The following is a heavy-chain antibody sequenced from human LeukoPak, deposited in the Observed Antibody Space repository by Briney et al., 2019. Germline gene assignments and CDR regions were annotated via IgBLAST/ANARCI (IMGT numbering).Heavy chain of an antibody. CDR2: ISSSSSYI. J-gene: IGHJ4*02. CDR3: ARQAPLVSSSSPTFDY. CDR1: GFTFSSYS. D-gene: IGHD6-6*01. Sequence: GGSLRLSCAASGFTFSSYSMNWVRQAPGKGLEWVSSISSSSSYIYYADSVKGRFTISRDNAKNSLYLQMNSLRAEDTAVYYCARQAPLVSSSSPTFDYWGQGTLVTVSS. V-gene: IGHV3-21*01.